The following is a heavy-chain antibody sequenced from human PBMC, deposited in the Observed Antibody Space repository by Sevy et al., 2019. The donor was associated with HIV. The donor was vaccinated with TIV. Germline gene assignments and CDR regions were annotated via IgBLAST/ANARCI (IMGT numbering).Heavy chain of an antibody. J-gene: IGHJ6*02. CDR3: ARLTTLPTSDLYGMDV. CDR2: INSDSGVT. Sequence: ASVKVSCKASGYIFTDYSIHWVRHAPGQGLEWMARINSDSGVTNYAQKFQGEVTVTRDTSLSTAYLELTRLKSNDTAIYYCARLTTLPTSDLYGMDVWGQGTTVTVSS. V-gene: IGHV1-2*02. CDR1: GYIFTDYS. D-gene: IGHD4-17*01.